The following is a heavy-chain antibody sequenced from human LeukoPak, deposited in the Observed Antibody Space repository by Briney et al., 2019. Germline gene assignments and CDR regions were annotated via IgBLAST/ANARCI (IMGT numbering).Heavy chain of an antibody. CDR3: ARSGYSYGADAFDI. CDR1: GYSISSGYY. CDR2: IYHSGNT. J-gene: IGHJ3*02. D-gene: IGHD5-18*01. V-gene: IGHV4-38-2*02. Sequence: SETLSLTCTVSGYSISSGYYWGWIRQPPGKGLEWIANIYHSGNTYYNPSLKSRVTISVDTSRNQFPLKLSSATAADTAVYYCARSGYSYGADAFDIWGQGTMVTVSS.